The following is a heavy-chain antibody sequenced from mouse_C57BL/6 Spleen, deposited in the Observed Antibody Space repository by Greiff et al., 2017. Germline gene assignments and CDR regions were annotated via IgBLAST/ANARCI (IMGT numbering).Heavy chain of an antibody. CDR3: ARELGGYDVSAMDY. CDR2: IDPSDSET. J-gene: IGHJ4*01. D-gene: IGHD2-2*01. V-gene: IGHV1-52*01. CDR1: GYTFTSYW. Sequence: QVQLQQPGAELVRPGSSVKLSCKASGYTFTSYWMHWVKQRPIQGLEWIGNIDPSDSETHYNQKFKDKATLTVDKSSSTAYMQLSSLTSEDSAVYYCARELGGYDVSAMDYWGQGTSVTVSA.